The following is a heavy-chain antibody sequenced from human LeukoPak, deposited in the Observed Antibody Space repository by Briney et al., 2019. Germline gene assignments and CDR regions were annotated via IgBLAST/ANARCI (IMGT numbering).Heavy chain of an antibody. CDR3: AKDGRAVAGTGLDY. J-gene: IGHJ4*02. CDR1: GFTVSSNY. D-gene: IGHD6-19*01. Sequence: PGGSLRLSCAASGFTVSSNYMSWVRQAPGKGLEWVSVIYSGGSTYYADSVKGRFTISRDNSNNTVFLEMNSLRAEDTAVYYCAKDGRAVAGTGLDYWGLGTLVTVSS. CDR2: IYSGGST. V-gene: IGHV3-53*01.